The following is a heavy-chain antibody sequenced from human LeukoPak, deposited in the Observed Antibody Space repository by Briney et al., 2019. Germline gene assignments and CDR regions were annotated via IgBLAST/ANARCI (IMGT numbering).Heavy chain of an antibody. CDR2: ISSSGSTI. J-gene: IGHJ6*03. CDR3: ARVKGYYYYYYYMDV. Sequence: PGGSLRLSCAASGFTFSSYEMNWVRQAPGKGLEWVSYISSSGSTIYYADSVKGRFTISRDNAKNTLYLQMNSLRAEDTAVYYCARVKGYYYYYYYMDVWGKGTTVTVSS. V-gene: IGHV3-48*03. CDR1: GFTFSSYE.